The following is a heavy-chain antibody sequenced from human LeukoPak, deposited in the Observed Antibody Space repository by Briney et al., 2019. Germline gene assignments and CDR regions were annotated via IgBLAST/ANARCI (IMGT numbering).Heavy chain of an antibody. J-gene: IGHJ5*02. CDR3: ARPYYYDSRIDP. D-gene: IGHD3-22*01. Sequence: SETLSLTCTVSGGSISSGDYYWSWIRQPPGKGLEWIAYMYYSGSTYYNPSLKSRVTMSADTSKNQLSLKLSPVTAADTAVYYCARPYYYDSRIDPWGQGILVTVSS. CDR2: MYYSGST. CDR1: GGSISSGDYY. V-gene: IGHV4-30-4*01.